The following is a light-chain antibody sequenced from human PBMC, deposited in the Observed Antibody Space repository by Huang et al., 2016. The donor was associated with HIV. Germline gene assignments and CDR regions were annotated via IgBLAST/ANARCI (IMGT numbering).Light chain of an antibody. CDR2: SAS. V-gene: IGKV1-39*01. CDR1: QSISTY. Sequence: DIQMTQSPSSLSASVGDRATITCRAGQSISTYLNWYQQKPGKAPKLLIYSASSLQSGVPSRFSGSGSGTDFTLTISSLQPEDFGTYFCQQSYTTPHTFGQGTRLEIK. J-gene: IGKJ2*01. CDR3: QQSYTTPHT.